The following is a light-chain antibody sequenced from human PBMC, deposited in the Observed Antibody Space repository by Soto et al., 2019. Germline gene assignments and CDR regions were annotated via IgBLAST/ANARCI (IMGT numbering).Light chain of an antibody. Sequence: DIQMTQSPSSLSVFVGDRVTISCRASQGIGNDLAWYQQKPGKVPELLMYVGSTLPSGVPSRFSGSGSGTDFTLTISSLQPEDVATYYCQHYKDASTFGQGTRLVIK. J-gene: IGKJ5*01. CDR1: QGIGND. V-gene: IGKV1-27*01. CDR2: VGS. CDR3: QHYKDAST.